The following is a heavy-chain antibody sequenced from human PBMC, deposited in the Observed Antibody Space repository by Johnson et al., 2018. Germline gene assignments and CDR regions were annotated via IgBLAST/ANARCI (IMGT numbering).Heavy chain of an antibody. CDR2: ISGSGCST. CDR1: GFTFSSYA. CDR3: AKGGGGVPAAISSSWYYYYGMDV. V-gene: IGHV3-23*04. J-gene: IGHJ6*02. Sequence: EVQLVESGGGLVQPGGSLRLSCAASGFTFSSYAMSWVRQAPGKGLEWVSAISGSGCSTYYADSVKGRFTSSRDNSKNPLSLQMNSLRAEDTAGYYCAKGGGGVPAAISSSWYYYYGMDVWGQGTTVTVSS. D-gene: IGHD2-2*01.